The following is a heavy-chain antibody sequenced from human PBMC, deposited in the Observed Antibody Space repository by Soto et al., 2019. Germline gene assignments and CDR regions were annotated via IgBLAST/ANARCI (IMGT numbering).Heavy chain of an antibody. CDR3: ARGRGAYYFDSSGLGDAFDI. J-gene: IGHJ3*02. CDR2: IWYDGTTK. V-gene: IGHV3-33*01. D-gene: IGHD3-22*01. Sequence: QVQLVESGGGVVQPGRSLRLSCAASGFTFSNYGMYWVRQAPGKGLEWMAVIWYDGTTKYYGDSVKGRFTISTDNSKNMLYLQMNSLRAEDTAVYYCARGRGAYYFDSSGLGDAFDIWGQGTMVTVSS. CDR1: GFTFSNYG.